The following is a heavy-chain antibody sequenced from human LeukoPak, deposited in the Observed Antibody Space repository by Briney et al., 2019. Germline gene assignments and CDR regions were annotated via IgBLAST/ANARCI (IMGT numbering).Heavy chain of an antibody. Sequence: LSETLSLTCDVLGGPFSGYYWSWIRQPSGRGLEWIGEISQFGSTDYNPSLKSRVTISVDTSGGRFSLKMTSVTAADSAVYYCARGGHSNHDPFDYWGQGTLVTVSS. J-gene: IGHJ4*02. V-gene: IGHV4-34*01. D-gene: IGHD4-11*01. CDR3: ARGGHSNHDPFDY. CDR2: ISQFGST. CDR1: GGPFSGYY.